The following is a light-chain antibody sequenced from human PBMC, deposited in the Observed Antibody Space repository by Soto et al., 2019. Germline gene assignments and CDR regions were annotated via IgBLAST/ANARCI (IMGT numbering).Light chain of an antibody. J-gene: IGKJ5*01. CDR3: QQYESYSVT. V-gene: IGKV1-5*03. CDR2: KAS. CDR1: QSISSW. Sequence: IQMTQSPSTLSASVGDRVTITCRASQSISSWLAWYQQKPGKAPNLLIYKASSLESGVPSRFSGSGSGTEFTLTISSLQPDDFATYYCQQYESYSVTFGQGTRLEIK.